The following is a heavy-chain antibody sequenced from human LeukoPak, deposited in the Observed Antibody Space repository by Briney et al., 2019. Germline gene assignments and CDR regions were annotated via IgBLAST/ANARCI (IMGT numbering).Heavy chain of an antibody. V-gene: IGHV3-23*01. CDR1: GFTFSSYA. D-gene: IGHD6-6*01. CDR3: AXXILDSSSPSPSYYFDY. J-gene: IGHJ4*02. CDR2: ISGSGGST. Sequence: GSLRLSCAASGFTFSSYAMSWVRQAPGKGLEWVSAISGSGGSTYYADSVKGRFTISRDNSKNTLYLQMNSLRAEDTAVYYCAXXILDSSSPSPSYYFDYWGQGTLVTVSS.